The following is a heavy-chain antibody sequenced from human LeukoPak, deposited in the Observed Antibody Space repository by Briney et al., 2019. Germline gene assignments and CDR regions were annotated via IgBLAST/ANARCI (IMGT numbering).Heavy chain of an antibody. Sequence: TSETLSLTCAVYGGSFSGYYWSWIRQPPGKGLEWIGEINHSGSTNYNPSLKSRVTISVDTSKNQFSLNLSSVTAADTAVYYCARGRLARSPYFDYWGQGTLVTVSS. CDR3: ARGRLARSPYFDY. V-gene: IGHV4-34*01. D-gene: IGHD6-19*01. CDR1: GGSFSGYY. J-gene: IGHJ4*02. CDR2: INHSGST.